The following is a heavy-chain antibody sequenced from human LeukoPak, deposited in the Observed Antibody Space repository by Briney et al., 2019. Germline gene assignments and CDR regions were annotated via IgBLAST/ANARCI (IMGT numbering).Heavy chain of an antibody. V-gene: IGHV4-34*01. Sequence: PSGTLSLTCAVYGGAFSGFYWSSIRPPPGKGLEWIGEIKHSGSTNYKPSLKSRVTISVDTSKNQFSLKLSSVTAADTAVYYCARGSGWYFPDYWGQGTLVTVSS. D-gene: IGHD6-19*01. CDR2: IKHSGST. J-gene: IGHJ4*02. CDR3: ARGSGWYFPDY. CDR1: GGAFSGFY.